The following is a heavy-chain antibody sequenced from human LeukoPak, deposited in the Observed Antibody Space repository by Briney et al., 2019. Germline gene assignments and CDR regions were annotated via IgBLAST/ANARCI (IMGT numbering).Heavy chain of an antibody. CDR2: ISSSSSYI. V-gene: IGHV3-21*01. CDR3: ARSRDSYYDYVCGSYFFPPPDY. CDR1: GFTFSSYS. Sequence: GGSLRLSCAASGFTFSSYSMNWVRQTPGKGLEWVSSISSSSSYIYYADSVKGRFTISRDNAKNSLYLQMNSLRAEDTAVYYCARSRDSYYDYVCGSYFFPPPDYCGQGTLVTVSS. J-gene: IGHJ4*02. D-gene: IGHD3-16*01.